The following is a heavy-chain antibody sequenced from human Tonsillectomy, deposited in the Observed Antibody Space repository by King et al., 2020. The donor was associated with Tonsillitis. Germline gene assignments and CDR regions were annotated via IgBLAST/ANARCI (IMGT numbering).Heavy chain of an antibody. D-gene: IGHD6-19*01. V-gene: IGHV3-23*04. Sequence: VQLVESGGGLVQPGESLRLSCAASGFTFSSFAMHWVRQAPGKALEWVSSISGSGDSTYYADSVKGRFTISRDNSKNTLWLQMNSLRAEDTAVYYCASPDSSGWPYWDVFDYWGQGTLVTVSS. J-gene: IGHJ4*02. CDR1: GFTFSSFA. CDR2: ISGSGDST. CDR3: ASPDSSGWPYWDVFDY.